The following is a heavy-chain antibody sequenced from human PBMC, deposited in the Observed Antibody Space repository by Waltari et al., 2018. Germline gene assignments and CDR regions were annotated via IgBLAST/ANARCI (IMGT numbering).Heavy chain of an antibody. D-gene: IGHD3-10*01. CDR1: GGSISSGSYY. CDR2: IYTSGST. Sequence: QVQLQESGPGLVKPSQTLSLTCTVSGGSISSGSYYWSWIRQPAGKGLEWIGRIYTSGSTNYNPSLKSRDTISVDTSKNQFSLKLSSVTAADTAVYYCARYNLRYYYGSGLDVWGKGTTVTVSS. J-gene: IGHJ6*04. CDR3: ARYNLRYYYGSGLDV. V-gene: IGHV4-61*02.